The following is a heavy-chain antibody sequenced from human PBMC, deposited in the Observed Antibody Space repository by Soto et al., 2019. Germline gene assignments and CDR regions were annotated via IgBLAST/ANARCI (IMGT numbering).Heavy chain of an antibody. CDR3: ATTPLVAGDFGHFDY. Sequence: SETLSLTCIVSGGSISSGGHYWSWIRQHPGKGLEWIGCIYYSGTTYHNPSLKSRVTISVDTSKNQFSLKLNSATAADTAVYYCATTPLVAGDFGHFDYWGQGTLVTVSS. V-gene: IGHV4-31*03. CDR1: GGSISSGGHY. J-gene: IGHJ4*02. CDR2: IYYSGTT. D-gene: IGHD5-12*01.